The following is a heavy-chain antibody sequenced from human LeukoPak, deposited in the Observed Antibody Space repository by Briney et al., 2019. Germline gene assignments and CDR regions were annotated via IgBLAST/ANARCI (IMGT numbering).Heavy chain of an antibody. Sequence: SETLSLTCTVSGGSISSSSYYWGWIRQPPGKGLEWIGSIFYTGTTFYIPSLKSRLTMSVDTSKNQFSLRLTSVTAADTAVYYCARHAPSYDYYGSGGYYMDVWGTGTTVTISS. CDR2: IFYTGTT. CDR3: ARHAPSYDYYGSGGYYMDV. J-gene: IGHJ6*03. CDR1: GGSISSSSYY. D-gene: IGHD3-10*01. V-gene: IGHV4-39*01.